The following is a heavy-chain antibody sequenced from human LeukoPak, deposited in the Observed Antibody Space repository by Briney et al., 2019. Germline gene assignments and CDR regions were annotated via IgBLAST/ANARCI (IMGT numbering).Heavy chain of an antibody. Sequence: SETLSLTCTVSGGSISNYYWSWIRQPPGKGLEWIGYIYYSGSTNYNPSLKSRVTISVDSSKSQFSLKLSSVTAADTDVYYCAREVPGYMDVWGKGTTVTVSS. CDR3: AREVPGYMDV. J-gene: IGHJ6*03. CDR1: GGSISNYY. V-gene: IGHV4-59*01. CDR2: IYYSGST.